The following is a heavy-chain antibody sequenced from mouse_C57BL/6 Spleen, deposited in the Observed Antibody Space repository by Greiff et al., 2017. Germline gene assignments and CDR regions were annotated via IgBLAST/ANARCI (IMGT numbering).Heavy chain of an antibody. Sequence: QVQLQQPGAELVKPGASVKLSCKASGYTFTSYWMHWVKQRPGQGLEWIGMIHPNSGSTNYNEKFKSKATLTVDKSSSTAYMQLSSLTSEDSAVYYCARSIYDGYYNYAMDDWGQGTSVTVSS. CDR2: IHPNSGST. CDR1: GYTFTSYW. J-gene: IGHJ4*01. D-gene: IGHD2-3*01. CDR3: ARSIYDGYYNYAMDD. V-gene: IGHV1-64*01.